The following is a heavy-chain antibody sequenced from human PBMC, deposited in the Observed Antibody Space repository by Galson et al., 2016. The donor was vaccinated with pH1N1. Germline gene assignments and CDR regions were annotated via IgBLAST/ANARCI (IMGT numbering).Heavy chain of an antibody. CDR3: VRISGGWYSDY. V-gene: IGHV1-2*02. CDR1: GYTFTGYY. Sequence: SVKVSCKASGYTFTGYYMHWVRQAPGQGLERMGWINPNSGGTNYAQRFQGRVTMTRDTSINTVYMELNSLRSNDTAVYFCVRISGGWYSDYWAQGTLVTVSS. J-gene: IGHJ4*02. D-gene: IGHD6-19*01. CDR2: INPNSGGT.